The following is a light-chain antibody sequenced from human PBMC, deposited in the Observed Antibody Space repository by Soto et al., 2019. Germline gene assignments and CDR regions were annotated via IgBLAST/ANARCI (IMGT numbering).Light chain of an antibody. CDR1: SGYSSNA. CDR3: QTWGTGIRA. J-gene: IGLJ2*01. Sequence: QLVLTQSPSASASLGASVKLTCTLSSGYSSNAIAWHQQQPQKGPRFLMKLNSDGSHSKGDGIPDRFSGSSSGAERDLTISSLQSEDEADYYCQTWGTGIRAFGGGTKVTVL. V-gene: IGLV4-69*01. CDR2: LNSDGSH.